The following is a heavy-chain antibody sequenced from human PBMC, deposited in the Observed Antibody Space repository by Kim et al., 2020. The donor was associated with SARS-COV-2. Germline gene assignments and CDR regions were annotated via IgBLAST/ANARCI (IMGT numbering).Heavy chain of an antibody. J-gene: IGHJ3*02. V-gene: IGHV3-23*01. Sequence: STYYADSVQGRFTISRDNSKNTLYLQMNSLRAEGTAVYYCAKEARNAFDIWGQGTMVTVSS. CDR3: AKEARNAFDI. CDR2: ST.